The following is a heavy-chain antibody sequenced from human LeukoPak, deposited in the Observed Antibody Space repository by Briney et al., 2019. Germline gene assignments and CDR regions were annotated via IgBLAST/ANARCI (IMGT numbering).Heavy chain of an antibody. Sequence: PSETLSLTCTVSGASISSSNYYWGWIRQPPGKGLEWIGNIYYSGSTNYNPSLKSRVTISVDTSKNQFSLKLSSVTAADTAVYYCARVTRGKSGSSWYVGFDYWGQGTLVTVSS. D-gene: IGHD6-13*01. CDR1: GASISSSNYY. J-gene: IGHJ4*02. V-gene: IGHV4-39*07. CDR3: ARVTRGKSGSSWYVGFDY. CDR2: IYYSGST.